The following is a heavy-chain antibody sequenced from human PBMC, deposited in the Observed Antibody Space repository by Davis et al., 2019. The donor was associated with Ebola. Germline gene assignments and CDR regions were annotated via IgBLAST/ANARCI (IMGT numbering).Heavy chain of an antibody. Sequence: GGSLRLSCVASGFTFSNAWMSWVRQAPGKGLEWVANIKQDGSEKYYVDSVKGRFTISRDNAKNSLYLQMNSLRAEDTAVYYCARRERRAAQGLGYWGQGTLVTVSS. J-gene: IGHJ4*02. CDR2: IKQDGSEK. CDR1: GFTFSNAW. V-gene: IGHV3-7*01. CDR3: ARRERRAAQGLGY. D-gene: IGHD6-13*01.